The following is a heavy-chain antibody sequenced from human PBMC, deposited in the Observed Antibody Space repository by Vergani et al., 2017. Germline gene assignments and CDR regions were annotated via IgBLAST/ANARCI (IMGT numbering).Heavy chain of an antibody. CDR1: GFTVSSNY. CDR2: IYSGGST. J-gene: IGHJ6*02. D-gene: IGHD6-19*01. V-gene: IGHV3-66*02. CDR3: ARARSGWSGMDV. Sequence: EVQLVESGGGLVQPGGSLRLSCAASGFTVSSNYMSWVRQAPGKGLEWVSVIYSGGSTYYADSVKGRFTISRDNSKNTLYLQMNSRRAEDTAVYYCARARSGWSGMDVWGQGTTVTVSS.